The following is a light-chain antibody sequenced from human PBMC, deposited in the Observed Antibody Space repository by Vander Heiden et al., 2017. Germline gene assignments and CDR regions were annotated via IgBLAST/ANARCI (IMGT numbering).Light chain of an antibody. CDR2: EVT. J-gene: IGLJ3*02. CDR1: SSDIGGFSF. V-gene: IGLV2-23*02. CDR3: CSYSGSDTWV. Sequence: QSALTPPAALSGSSGPSITISCTGSSSDIGGFSFVSWYQHHPDKAPRLLIYEVTKRPSGVSDRFSGSKSGNNASLTISGLQAEDEADYHCCSYSGSDTWVFGGGTKLTVL.